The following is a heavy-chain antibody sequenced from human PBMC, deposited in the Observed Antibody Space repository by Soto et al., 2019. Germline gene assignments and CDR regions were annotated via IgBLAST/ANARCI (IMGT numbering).Heavy chain of an antibody. CDR3: ARGRDNWNPRAGMDV. CDR1: GFTFSSYW. CDR2: IKQDGSEK. Sequence: GGSLRLSCAASGFTFSSYWMSWVRQAPGKGLEWVANIKQDGSEKYYVDSVKGRFTISRDNAKNSLYLQMNSLRAEDTAVYYCARGRDNWNPRAGMDVWGQGTTVTVAS. V-gene: IGHV3-7*03. J-gene: IGHJ6*02. D-gene: IGHD1-20*01.